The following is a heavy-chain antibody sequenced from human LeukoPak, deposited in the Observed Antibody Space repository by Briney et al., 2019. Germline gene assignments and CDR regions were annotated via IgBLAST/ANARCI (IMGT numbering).Heavy chain of an antibody. Sequence: GGSLRLSCAASGFTFSSDAMRWVRQAPGKGLECVSAICGSASSTYSAYSVKVPFTISINNSKYTLYLQMNSLRAEDTAVYYYAIKESYTYYDSWGRGTLVTVSS. V-gene: IGHV3-23*01. CDR2: ICGSASST. D-gene: IGHD2-21*01. J-gene: IGHJ5*01. CDR1: GFTFSSDA. CDR3: AIKESYTYYDS.